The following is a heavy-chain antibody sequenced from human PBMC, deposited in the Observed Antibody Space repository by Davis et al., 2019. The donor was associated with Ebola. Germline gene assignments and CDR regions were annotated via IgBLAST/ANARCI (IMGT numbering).Heavy chain of an antibody. CDR1: GFTFSDYY. CDR3: ARDLYTFGGVMGDYGFDM. V-gene: IGHV3-11*04. Sequence: GESLKISCAASGFTFSDYYMSWIRQAPGKGLEWVSYISTSGSSIYYADSVKGRFTISRDNAKKSLYLQMNSLRAEDTAVYYCARDLYTFGGVMGDYGFDMWSQGTMVTVS. CDR2: ISTSGSSI. D-gene: IGHD3-16*01. J-gene: IGHJ3*02.